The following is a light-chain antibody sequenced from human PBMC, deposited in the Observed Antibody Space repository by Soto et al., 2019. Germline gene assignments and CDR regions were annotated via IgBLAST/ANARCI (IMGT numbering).Light chain of an antibody. V-gene: IGKV3-11*01. J-gene: IGKJ2*01. CDR1: QSVSSY. CDR2: DAS. CDR3: QQRSNWPPYT. Sequence: EIVFTQSPATLSLSPGERATLSCRASQSVSSYLAWYQQKPGQAPRLLIYDASNRATGTPARFSGSGSGTDFTLTISSLEPEDFAVYYCQQRSNWPPYTFGQGTKVDIK.